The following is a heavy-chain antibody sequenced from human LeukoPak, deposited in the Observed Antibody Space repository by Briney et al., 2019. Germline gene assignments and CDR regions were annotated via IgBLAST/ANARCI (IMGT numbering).Heavy chain of an antibody. Sequence: SVKVSCKASGGTFSSYTISWVRQAPGQGLEWMGRIIPILGIANYAQKFQGRVTITADKSPSTAYMELSSLRSEDTAVYYCASRLHPYRTGPYYYYYYMDVWGKGTTVTVSS. D-gene: IGHD1-14*01. J-gene: IGHJ6*03. CDR1: GGTFSSYT. CDR2: IIPILGIA. V-gene: IGHV1-69*02. CDR3: ASRLHPYRTGPYYYYYYMDV.